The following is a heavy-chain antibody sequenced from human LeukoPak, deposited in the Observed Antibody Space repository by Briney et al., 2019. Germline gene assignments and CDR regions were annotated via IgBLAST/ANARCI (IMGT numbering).Heavy chain of an antibody. V-gene: IGHV4-61*02. D-gene: IGHD2-21*02. J-gene: IGHJ4*02. CDR2: IYTSGST. Sequence: SQTLSLTCTVSGGSISSGSYYWSWIRQPAGKGLEWIGRIYTSGSTNYNPSLKSRVTISVDTSKNQFSLKLSSVTAADTAVYYCARGGYCGGDCYSWHYWGQGTLVTVSS. CDR1: GGSISSGSYY. CDR3: ARGGYCGGDCYSWHY.